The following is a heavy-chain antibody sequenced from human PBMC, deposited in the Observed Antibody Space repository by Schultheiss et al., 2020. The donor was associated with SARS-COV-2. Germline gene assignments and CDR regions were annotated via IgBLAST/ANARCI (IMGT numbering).Heavy chain of an antibody. CDR2: INWNGGST. D-gene: IGHD4-17*01. CDR1: GFTFSSYG. CDR3: ARDYGASPTYYMDV. Sequence: GGSLRLSCAASGFTFSSYGMHWVRQAPGKGLEWVSGINWNGGSTGYADSVKGRFTISRDNSKNTLYLQMNSLRAEDTAVYYCARDYGASPTYYMDVWGKGTTVTVSS. J-gene: IGHJ6*03. V-gene: IGHV3-NL1*01.